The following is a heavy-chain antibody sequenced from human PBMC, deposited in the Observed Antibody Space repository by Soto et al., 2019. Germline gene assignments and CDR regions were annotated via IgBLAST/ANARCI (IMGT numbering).Heavy chain of an antibody. CDR3: ARGYSSSTICYIWDNWFDP. Sequence: QVQLQESGPGLVKPSETLSLTCTVSGGSISSYYWSWIRQPPGKGLEWIGYIYYSGRTNYNPSLKSRVTISVDTSKNQFSLKLRSVTAADTAVYYCARGYSSSTICYIWDNWFDPWGQGTLVTVSS. CDR1: GGSISSYY. CDR2: IYYSGRT. V-gene: IGHV4-59*01. D-gene: IGHD2-2*02. J-gene: IGHJ5*02.